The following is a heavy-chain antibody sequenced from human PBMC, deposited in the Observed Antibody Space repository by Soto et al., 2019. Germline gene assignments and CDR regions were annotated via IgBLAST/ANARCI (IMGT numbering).Heavy chain of an antibody. J-gene: IGHJ4*02. CDR2: ISYDGSDK. CDR3: AKDMYSSSWYACSLDY. Sequence: QVQLVESGGGVVQPGRSLRLSCAASGFTFSSYGMHWVRQAPGKGLEWVAVISYDGSDKYYADSVKGRFTISRDNSKNTLYLQMNSLSAEDTAVYYCAKDMYSSSWYACSLDYWGQGTLLTVSS. V-gene: IGHV3-30*18. CDR1: GFTFSSYG. D-gene: IGHD6-13*01.